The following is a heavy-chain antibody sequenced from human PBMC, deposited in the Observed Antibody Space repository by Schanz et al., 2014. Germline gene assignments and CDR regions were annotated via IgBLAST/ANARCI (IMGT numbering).Heavy chain of an antibody. V-gene: IGHV3-48*01. CDR2: IDGKSTTV. Sequence: EADLVESGGGLIQRGESLRLSCSASGFSFSSYSMNWVRQAPGKGLEWLSYIDGKSTTVYYADSVKGRFTISRDNSKNTLYLQMNSLRAEDTAVYYCARSAGRDFWSGYYTRFDYWGQGTLVTVSS. CDR3: ARSAGRDFWSGYYTRFDY. CDR1: GFSFSSYS. J-gene: IGHJ4*02. D-gene: IGHD3-3*01.